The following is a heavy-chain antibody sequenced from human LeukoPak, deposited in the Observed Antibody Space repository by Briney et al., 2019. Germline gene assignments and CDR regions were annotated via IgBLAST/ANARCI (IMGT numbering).Heavy chain of an antibody. CDR3: ARDLSGSLYFDY. V-gene: IGHV4-4*07. CDR2: IYSSGST. J-gene: IGHJ4*02. Sequence: TSETLSLTCAVYGGSFSGYYWSWIRQPPGKGLEWIGRIYSSGSTNYNPSLKSRVTISVDTSKNQFSLKLSSVTAADTAVYFCARDLSGSLYFDYWGQGVLVTVSS. D-gene: IGHD3-10*01. CDR1: GGSFSGYY.